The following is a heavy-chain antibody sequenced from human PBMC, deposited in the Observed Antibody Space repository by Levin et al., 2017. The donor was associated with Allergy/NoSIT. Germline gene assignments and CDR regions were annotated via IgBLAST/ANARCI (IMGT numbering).Heavy chain of an antibody. D-gene: IGHD6-19*01. J-gene: IGHJ4*02. Sequence: GGSLRLSCTVSGFIFSDYYMNWVRQAPGKGLEWVGRIKNKPNSYITEYAASLRGRFTISRDDSKNSLYLEISSLKTEDTAVHYCAREEYSSGPDFDYWGQGTLVTVSA. CDR2: IKNKPNSYIT. CDR1: GFIFSDYY. V-gene: IGHV3-72*01. CDR3: AREEYSSGPDFDY.